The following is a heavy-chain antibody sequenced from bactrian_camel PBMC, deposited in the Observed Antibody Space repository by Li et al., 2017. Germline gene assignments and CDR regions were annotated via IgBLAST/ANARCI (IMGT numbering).Heavy chain of an antibody. CDR2: MDKDGST. CDR1: IYTYSGYC. Sequence: HVQLVESGGGSVQSGGSLRLSCASSIYTYSGYCMAWFRQAPGKEREGVASMDKDGSTKYADSVKGRFTLSKDGAKNTLYLQMNSLKPEDTAMYYCAADEYNLGLARSYTYWGQGTQVTVS. J-gene: IGHJ4*01. D-gene: IGHD5*01. V-gene: IGHV3S26*01. CDR3: AADEYNLGLARSYTY.